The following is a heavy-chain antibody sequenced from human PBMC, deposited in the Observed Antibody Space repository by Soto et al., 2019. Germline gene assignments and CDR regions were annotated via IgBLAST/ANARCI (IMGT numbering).Heavy chain of an antibody. V-gene: IGHV3-33*01. CDR3: ARDHSMYYYDSSGYTFDY. CDR2: IWYDGSNK. CDR1: GFTFSSYG. Sequence: QVQLVESGGGVVQPGRSLRLSCAASGFTFSSYGMHWVRQAPGKGLEWVAVIWYDGSNKYYADSVKGRFTISRDNSKNTLYLQMNSLRAEDTAVYYCARDHSMYYYDSSGYTFDYWGQGTLVTVSS. J-gene: IGHJ4*02. D-gene: IGHD3-22*01.